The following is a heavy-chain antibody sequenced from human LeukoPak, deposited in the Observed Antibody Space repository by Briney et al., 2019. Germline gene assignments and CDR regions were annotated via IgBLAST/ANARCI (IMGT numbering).Heavy chain of an antibody. CDR3: AREGQWLPTGY. Sequence: GGSLRLSCAASGFTFSSYAMHWVRQAPGKGLEWVAVISYDGSNKYYADSVKGRFTISRDNSKDTLYLQMNSLRAEDTAVYYCAREGQWLPTGYWGQATLVTVSS. V-gene: IGHV3-30-3*01. CDR2: ISYDGSNK. D-gene: IGHD6-19*01. J-gene: IGHJ4*02. CDR1: GFTFSSYA.